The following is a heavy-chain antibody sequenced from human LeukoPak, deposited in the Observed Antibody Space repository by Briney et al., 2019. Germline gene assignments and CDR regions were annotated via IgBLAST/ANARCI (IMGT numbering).Heavy chain of an antibody. Sequence: PSETLSLTCTVSGGSISSGGSSWSWIRQHPGKGLEWIGYIYYSGSTYYNPSLKSRVTISVDTSKNQFSLKLSSVTAADTAVYYCARRSPFGSWFDPWGQGTLVTVSS. CDR2: IYYSGST. J-gene: IGHJ5*02. CDR3: ARRSPFGSWFDP. V-gene: IGHV4-31*03. CDR1: GGSISSGGSS. D-gene: IGHD2-15*01.